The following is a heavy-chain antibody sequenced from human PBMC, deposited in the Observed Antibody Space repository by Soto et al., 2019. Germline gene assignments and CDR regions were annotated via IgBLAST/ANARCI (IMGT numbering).Heavy chain of an antibody. CDR3: ARGSMITFGGVIVSAFDI. CDR1: GGSISSYY. D-gene: IGHD3-16*02. CDR2: IYYSGST. J-gene: IGHJ3*02. Sequence: SETLSLTCTVSGGSISSYYWSWIRQPPGKGLEWIGYIYYSGSTNYNPSLKSRVTISVDTSKNQFSLKLSSVTAADTAVYYCARGSMITFGGVIVSAFDIWGQGTMVTVSS. V-gene: IGHV4-59*01.